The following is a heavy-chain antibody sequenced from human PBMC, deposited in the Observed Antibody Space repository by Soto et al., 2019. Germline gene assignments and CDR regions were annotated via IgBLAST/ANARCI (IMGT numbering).Heavy chain of an antibody. D-gene: IGHD3-16*02. V-gene: IGHV4-31*03. CDR2: IYYSGST. Sequence: SETLSLTCTVSGGSISSGGYYWSWIRQHPGKGLEWIGYIYYSGSTYYNPSLKSRVTISVDTSKNQFSLKLSSVTAADTAVYYCARVLITFGGVIAPSFDYWGQGTLVTVSS. CDR1: GGSISSGGYY. J-gene: IGHJ4*02. CDR3: ARVLITFGGVIAPSFDY.